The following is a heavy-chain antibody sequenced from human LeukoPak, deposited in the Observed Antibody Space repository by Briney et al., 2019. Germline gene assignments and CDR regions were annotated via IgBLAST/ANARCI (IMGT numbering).Heavy chain of an antibody. V-gene: IGHV4-59*01. Sequence: EPSQTLSLTCTVSGGSISSYYWSWIRQPPGKGLEWIGYIYYSGSTNYNPSLKSRVTISVDTSKNQFSLKLSSVTAADTAVYYCASLYDWDAFDIWGQGTMVTVSS. CDR3: ASLYDWDAFDI. CDR1: GGSISSYY. J-gene: IGHJ3*02. D-gene: IGHD3-16*01. CDR2: IYYSGST.